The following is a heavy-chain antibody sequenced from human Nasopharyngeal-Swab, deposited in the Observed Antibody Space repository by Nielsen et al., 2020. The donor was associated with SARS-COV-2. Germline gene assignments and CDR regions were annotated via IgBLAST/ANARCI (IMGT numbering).Heavy chain of an antibody. V-gene: IGHV3-74*01. CDR1: GFTFDDYA. Sequence: GESLKISCAASGFTFDDYAMHWVRQAPGKGLVWVSRINSDGSSTSYADSVKGRFTISRDNAKNTLYLQMNSLRAEDTAVYYCAREGYYDSSGYSYFDYWGQGTLVTVSS. D-gene: IGHD3-22*01. CDR2: INSDGSST. CDR3: AREGYYDSSGYSYFDY. J-gene: IGHJ4*02.